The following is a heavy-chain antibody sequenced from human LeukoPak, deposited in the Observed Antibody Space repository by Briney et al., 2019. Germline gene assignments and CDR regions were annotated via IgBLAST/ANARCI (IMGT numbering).Heavy chain of an antibody. CDR3: ARQVYSSSWSYYFEY. CDR2: IHYSGST. D-gene: IGHD6-13*01. J-gene: IGHJ4*02. Sequence: KPSETLSLTCAVSGGSISSYDWSWIRQPPGRGLEWIGSIHYSGSTSYNSSLKSRVTISIDTSKNQFSLKLSSVTPADTAVYYCARQVYSSSWSYYFEYWGQGFLVTVSS. V-gene: IGHV4-59*01. CDR1: GGSISSYD.